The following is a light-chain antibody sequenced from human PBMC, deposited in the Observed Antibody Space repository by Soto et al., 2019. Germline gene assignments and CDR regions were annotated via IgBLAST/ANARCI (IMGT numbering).Light chain of an antibody. CDR2: GAS. J-gene: IGKJ5*01. V-gene: IGKV3-15*01. Sequence: EIVLTQSPGTLSFSPGERATLSCRASQSVSSSYLAWYQQKPGQAPRVLIYGASTRATGIPARFTGSGSGTEFTLTISSLQSEDFAVYYCQQYNNWPRTFGHGTRLEIK. CDR3: QQYNNWPRT. CDR1: QSVSSSY.